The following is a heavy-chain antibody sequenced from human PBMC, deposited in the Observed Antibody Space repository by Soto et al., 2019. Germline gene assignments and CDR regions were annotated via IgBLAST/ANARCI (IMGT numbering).Heavy chain of an antibody. Sequence: ASVKVSCKASGYTFTGYYMHWVRQAPGQGLEWMGWINPNSGGTNYAQKFQGRVTMTRDTSISTAYMELSRLRSDDTAVYYCARDLGIAVAQGDFWCPDYWGQGTM. CDR1: GYTFTGYY. CDR2: INPNSGGT. V-gene: IGHV1-2*02. D-gene: IGHD6-19*01. CDR3: ARDLGIAVAQGDFWCPDY. J-gene: IGHJ4*02.